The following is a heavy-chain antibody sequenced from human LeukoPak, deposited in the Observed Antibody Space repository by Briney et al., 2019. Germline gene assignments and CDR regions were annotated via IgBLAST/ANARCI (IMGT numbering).Heavy chain of an antibody. Sequence: ASVKVSCKASGYTFTSYGISWVRQAPGQGLEWMGWISAYNGNTNYAQKLQGRVTMTTDTSKSTAYMELRSLRSDDTAVYYCARGHVGTVSYGPWYYYGMDVWGQGTTVTVSS. D-gene: IGHD4-17*01. J-gene: IGHJ6*02. CDR3: ARGHVGTVSYGPWYYYGMDV. CDR1: GYTFTSYG. CDR2: ISAYNGNT. V-gene: IGHV1-18*01.